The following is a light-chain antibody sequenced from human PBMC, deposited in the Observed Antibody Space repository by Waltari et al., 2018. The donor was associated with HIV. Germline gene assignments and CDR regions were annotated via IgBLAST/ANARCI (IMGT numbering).Light chain of an antibody. V-gene: IGKV3-15*01. CDR3: QQYYNWPRT. CDR2: GAS. CDR1: HSVSSN. Sequence: EIVLTQSPGNMSVSQGERATLSCRTRHSVSSNLAWYYQKSGQAPRLLIHGASTRAPGIAARFTASGSGKEFTLTITTLQSTDSGIYYCQQYYNWPRTFGQGTKVEAK. J-gene: IGKJ1*01.